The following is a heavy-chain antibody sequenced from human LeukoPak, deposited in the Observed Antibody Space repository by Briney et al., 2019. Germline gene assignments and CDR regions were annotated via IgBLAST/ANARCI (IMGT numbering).Heavy chain of an antibody. D-gene: IGHD3-3*01. CDR2: VYYSGSA. CDR1: GGSISSSSYS. CDR3: ARHEGIFGVVIIDY. V-gene: IGHV4-39*01. J-gene: IGHJ4*02. Sequence: SETLSLTCAVSGGSISSSSYSWGWIRQSPGKGLEWIGSVYYSGSAYYNPSLKSRVTISVDTSKNQFSLKLRSVTAADTAVYYYARHEGIFGVVIIDYWGQGTLVTVSS.